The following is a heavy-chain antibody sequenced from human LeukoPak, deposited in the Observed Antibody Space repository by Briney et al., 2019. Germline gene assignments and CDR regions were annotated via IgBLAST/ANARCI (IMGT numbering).Heavy chain of an antibody. CDR2: ISYDGSNK. CDR3: ARAKGGDFWNDY. D-gene: IGHD3/OR15-3a*01. CDR1: GFTFSSYA. Sequence: GGSLRLSCAASGFTFSSYAMHWVRQAPGKGLEWVAVISYDGSNKYYADSVKGRFTISRDNSKNTLYLQMNSLRAEDTAVYYCARAKGGDFWNDYWGQGTLVTVSS. J-gene: IGHJ4*02. V-gene: IGHV3-30*04.